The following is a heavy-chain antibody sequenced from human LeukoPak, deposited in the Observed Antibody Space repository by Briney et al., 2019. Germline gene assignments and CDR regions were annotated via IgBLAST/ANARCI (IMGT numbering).Heavy chain of an antibody. V-gene: IGHV3-11*01. CDR3: ARDLGYYYYYGMDV. CDR1: GFTFSDYY. CDR2: ISSSGSTI. Sequence: GGSLRLSCAASGFTFSDYYMSWIRQAPGKGLEWVSYISSSGSTIYYADSVKGRFTISRDNAKNSLYLQMDSLRAEDTAVYYCARDLGYYYYYGMDVWGQGTTVTVSS. J-gene: IGHJ6*02.